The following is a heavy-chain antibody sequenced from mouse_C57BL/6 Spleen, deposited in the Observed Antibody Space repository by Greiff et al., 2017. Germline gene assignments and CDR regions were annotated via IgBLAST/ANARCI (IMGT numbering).Heavy chain of an antibody. CDR2: INPSNGGT. D-gene: IGHD4-1*01. J-gene: IGHJ1*03. Sequence: VQLQQSGTELVKPGASVKLSCKASGYTFTSYWMHWVKQRPGQGLEWIGNINPSNGGTNYNEKFKSKATLTVDKSSSTAYMQLSSLTSEDSAVYDCARELGRDWYFDVWGTGTTVTVSS. CDR3: ARELGRDWYFDV. CDR1: GYTFTSYW. V-gene: IGHV1-53*01.